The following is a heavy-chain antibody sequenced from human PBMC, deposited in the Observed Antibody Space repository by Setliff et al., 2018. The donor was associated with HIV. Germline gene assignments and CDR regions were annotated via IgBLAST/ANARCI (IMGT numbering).Heavy chain of an antibody. J-gene: IGHJ6*03. D-gene: IGHD3-16*01. CDR1: GFTFSSCS. V-gene: IGHV3-21*01. CDR2: ISSSSSHI. CDR3: ARHGGYYYYYMDV. Sequence: PGGSLRLSCAASGFTFSSCSMNWVRQAPGKGLEWVSSISSSSSHIYYADSVKGRFTISRDNAKNSLYLQMNSLRAEDTAVYYCARHGGYYYYYMDVWGKGTTVTVS.